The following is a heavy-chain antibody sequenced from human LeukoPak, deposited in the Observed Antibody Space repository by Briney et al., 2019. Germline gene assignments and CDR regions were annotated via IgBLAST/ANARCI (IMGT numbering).Heavy chain of an antibody. CDR2: IYTSGST. V-gene: IGHV4-4*07. D-gene: IGHD3-3*01. J-gene: IGHJ4*02. CDR3: ARARDTIFGVVRRAFDY. Sequence: PSETLSLTCTVSGGSISSYYWSWIRQPAGKGLEWIGRIYTSGSTNYNPSLKSRVTMSVDTSKNQFSLKLSSVTAADTAVYYCARARDTIFGVVRRAFDYWGQGTLVTVSS. CDR1: GGSISSYY.